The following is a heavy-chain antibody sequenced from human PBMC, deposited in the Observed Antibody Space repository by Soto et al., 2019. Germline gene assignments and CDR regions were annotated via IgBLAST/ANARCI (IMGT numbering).Heavy chain of an antibody. J-gene: IGHJ4*02. D-gene: IGHD3-3*01. V-gene: IGHV3-23*01. CDR1: GFTFSDFA. Sequence: GGSLRLSCAASGFTFSDFAMSWVRQAPGKGLQWVSGISSNGVSTYYADSVKGRFTISRDNSKNTLFLQMNSLRAEDTAVYYYAKITVRQWLLSRYFDYWGQGSPVTVSS. CDR3: AKITVRQWLLSRYFDY. CDR2: ISSNGVST.